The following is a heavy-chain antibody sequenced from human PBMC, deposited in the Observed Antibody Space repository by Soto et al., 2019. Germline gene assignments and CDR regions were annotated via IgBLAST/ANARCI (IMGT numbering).Heavy chain of an antibody. CDR1: GYTFTSYY. CDR3: ARDLAVDPSDY. V-gene: IGHV1-46*01. CDR2: INPSGGST. D-gene: IGHD5-12*01. Sequence: ASVKVSCKASGYTFTSYYMHWVRQASGQGLEWMGIINPSGGSTSYARKFQGRVTMTRDTSTSTVYMELSSLRSEDTAVYYCARDLAVDPSDYWGQGTLVTVSS. J-gene: IGHJ4*02.